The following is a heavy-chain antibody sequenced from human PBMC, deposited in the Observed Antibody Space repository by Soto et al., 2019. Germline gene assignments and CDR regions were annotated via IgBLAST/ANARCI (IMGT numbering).Heavy chain of an antibody. V-gene: IGHV1-8*01. CDR1: GYTFTSYD. CDR2: MNPNSGNT. CDR3: VRGRQWLLRVYYYYYGMDV. J-gene: IGHJ6*02. Sequence: ASVKVSCKASGYTFTSYDINWVRQATGQGLEWMGWMNPNSGNTGYAQKFQGRVTMTRNTSISTAYMELSSLRSEDTAVYYCVRGRQWLLRVYYYYYGMDVWGQGTTVTVSS. D-gene: IGHD3-22*01.